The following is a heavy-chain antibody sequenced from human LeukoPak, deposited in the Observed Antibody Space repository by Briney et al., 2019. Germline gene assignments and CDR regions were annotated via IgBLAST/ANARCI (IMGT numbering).Heavy chain of an antibody. CDR3: VDYGSGTSDHDY. CDR1: GFTFSSYG. J-gene: IGHJ4*02. D-gene: IGHD3-10*01. V-gene: IGHV3-30*02. CDR2: IRYDGSNK. Sequence: GGSLRLSCAASGFTFSSYGMHWVRQAPGKGLAWVAFIRYDGSNKYYADSVKGRFTISRDNSKNTLYLQMNSLRAEDTAVYYCVDYGSGTSDHDYWGQGTLVTVSS.